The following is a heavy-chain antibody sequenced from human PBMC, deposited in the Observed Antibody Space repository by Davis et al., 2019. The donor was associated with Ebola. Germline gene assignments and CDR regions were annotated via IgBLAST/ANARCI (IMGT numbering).Heavy chain of an antibody. CDR1: GFTFTDYY. CDR2: INAGSSRK. V-gene: IGHV3-11*03. D-gene: IGHD2-2*01. Sequence: GGSLRLSCAASGFTFTDYYMNWVRQAPGKGLEWVSNINAGSSRKSYADSVKGRFTISRDNAKNSLYLQMNSLRAEESAVYYCARGFCSSNSCLRGYYFGMDVWGKGTTVTVSS. J-gene: IGHJ6*04. CDR3: ARGFCSSNSCLRGYYFGMDV.